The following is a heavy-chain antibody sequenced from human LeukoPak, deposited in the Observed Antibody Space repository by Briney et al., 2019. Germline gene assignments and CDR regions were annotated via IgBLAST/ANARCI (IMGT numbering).Heavy chain of an antibody. V-gene: IGHV3-73*01. CDR3: ARRAGDYSHPYDY. CDR1: GFTFSGSA. CDR2: IRSKANSYAT. Sequence: QPGGSLRLSCAASGFTFSGSAMHWVRQASGKGLEWVGRIRSKANSYATAYAASVKGRFTISRDDSKNTAYLQMNSLRAEDTAVYYCARRAGDYSHPYDYWGQGTLVTVSS. J-gene: IGHJ4*02. D-gene: IGHD3-22*01.